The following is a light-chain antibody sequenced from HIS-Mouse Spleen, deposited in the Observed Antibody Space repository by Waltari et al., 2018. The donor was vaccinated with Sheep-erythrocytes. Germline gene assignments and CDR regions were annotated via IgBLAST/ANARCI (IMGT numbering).Light chain of an antibody. J-gene: IGKJ2*02. V-gene: IGKV4-1*01. Sequence: DIVMTQSPDSLAVSLGERATIHCKSSQSVLYSSNNKNYLAWYQQQPGQPPKLLIYWASTRESGVPDRFSGSGSGTDFTLTIGSLQAEDVAVYYCQQYYSTLGTFGQGTKLEIK. CDR3: QQYYSTLGT. CDR1: QSVLYSSNNKNY. CDR2: WAS.